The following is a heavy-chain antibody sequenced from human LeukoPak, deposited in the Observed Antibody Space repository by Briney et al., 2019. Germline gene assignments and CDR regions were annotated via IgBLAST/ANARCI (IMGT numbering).Heavy chain of an antibody. V-gene: IGHV3-7*01. D-gene: IGHD6-19*01. CDR2: IKQDGSEK. CDR1: GFTFSNYW. Sequence: GGSLRLSCAASGFTFSNYWMNWVRQAPGKGLEWVANIKQDGSEKYYVDSVKDRFTISRDNANNSLYPQMNSLRAEDTAVYYCARGHWLDSFDYWGQGTLVTVSS. J-gene: IGHJ4*02. CDR3: ARGHWLDSFDY.